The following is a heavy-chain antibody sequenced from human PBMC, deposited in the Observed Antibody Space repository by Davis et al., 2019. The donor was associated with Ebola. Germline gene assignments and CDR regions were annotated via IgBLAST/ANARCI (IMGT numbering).Heavy chain of an antibody. CDR3: ARGVSADGYFDY. D-gene: IGHD6-13*01. CDR1: GGTFSGYY. Sequence: MPSETLSLTCAVYGGTFSGYYWSWIRQPPGKGLEWIGETSYSESTNYNPSLKSRVTISIYTSRNQFSLKLTSVTAADTGVYYCARGVSADGYFDYWGQGTLVTVSS. V-gene: IGHV4-34*01. CDR2: TSYSEST. J-gene: IGHJ4*02.